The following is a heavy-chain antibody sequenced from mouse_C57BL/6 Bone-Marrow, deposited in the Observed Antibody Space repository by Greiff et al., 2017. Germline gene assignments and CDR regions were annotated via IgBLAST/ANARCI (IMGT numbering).Heavy chain of an antibody. V-gene: IGHV1-55*01. J-gene: IGHJ2*01. D-gene: IGHD1-1*01. CDR2: IYPGSGST. CDR3: ARDYGSSYDCFDY. Sequence: QVQLQQPGAELVKPGASVKMSCKASGYTFTSYWINWVKQRPGQGLEWIGDIYPGSGSTNYNEKFKSKATLTVDTSSSTAYMQLSSLTSEDSAVYYCARDYGSSYDCFDYWGQGTTVTVSS. CDR1: GYTFTSYW.